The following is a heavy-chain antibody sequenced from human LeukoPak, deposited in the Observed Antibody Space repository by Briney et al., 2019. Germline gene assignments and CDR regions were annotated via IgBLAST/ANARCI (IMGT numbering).Heavy chain of an antibody. J-gene: IGHJ4*02. CDR1: GFTFSSYA. CDR3: AKDKWAAMVPNSFDY. CDR2: ISGSGGST. Sequence: GGSLRLSCAASGFTFSSYAMSWVRQAPGKGLEWVSAISGSGGSTYYADSVKGRFTISRDNSKNTLYLQMNSLRAEDTAVYYCAKDKWAAMVPNSFDYWGQGTLVTVSS. V-gene: IGHV3-23*01. D-gene: IGHD5-18*01.